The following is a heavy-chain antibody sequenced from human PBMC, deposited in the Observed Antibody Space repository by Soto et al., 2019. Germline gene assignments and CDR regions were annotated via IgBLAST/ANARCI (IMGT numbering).Heavy chain of an antibody. V-gene: IGHV4-39*01. CDR2: IYYSGST. CDR1: GDSMSSSDYY. CDR3: ARRTVNLPTFYSGLKTPCFDY. Sequence: PSETLSLTCAVSGDSMSSSDYYWGWIRQPPGKGLEWIGSIYYSGSTYYNPSLQSRVAISVDTSKNQFSLKLKSVTAADTAIYYCARRTVNLPTFYSGLKTPCFDYWGQGAPVTVSS. J-gene: IGHJ4*02. D-gene: IGHD6-19*01.